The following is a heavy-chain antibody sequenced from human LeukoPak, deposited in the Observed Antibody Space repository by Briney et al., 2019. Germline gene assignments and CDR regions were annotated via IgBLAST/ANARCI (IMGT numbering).Heavy chain of an antibody. CDR1: GYTFTSYG. J-gene: IGHJ6*02. D-gene: IGHD3-9*01. V-gene: IGHV1-18*01. CDR2: ISAYNGNT. Sequence: GASVKVSCKASGYTFTSYGISWVRQAPGRGLEWMGWISAYNGNTNYAQKLQGRVTMTTDTSTSTAYMELRSLRSDDTAVYYCARELILTDYYYVMDVGGQGTTVTVSS. CDR3: ARELILTDYYYVMDV.